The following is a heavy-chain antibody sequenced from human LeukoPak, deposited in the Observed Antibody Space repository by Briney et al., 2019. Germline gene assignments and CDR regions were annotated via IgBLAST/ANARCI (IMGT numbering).Heavy chain of an antibody. J-gene: IGHJ3*02. Sequence: PSETLSLTCSVSGNSISSGYYWGWIRQPPGKGLKWIGSISHSGSTYYYPSLKSRVTISVDTSKNQFSLKLSSVTAADTAVYYCARELTSMIAAFDIWGQATMVTVSS. V-gene: IGHV4-38-2*02. CDR2: ISHSGST. CDR1: GNSISSGYY. D-gene: IGHD2-21*01. CDR3: ARELTSMIAAFDI.